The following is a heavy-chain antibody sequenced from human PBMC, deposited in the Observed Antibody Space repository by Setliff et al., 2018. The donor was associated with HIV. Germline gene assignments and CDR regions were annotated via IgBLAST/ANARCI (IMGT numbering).Heavy chain of an antibody. D-gene: IGHD3-10*01. CDR2: IKSKTDGGTT. Sequence: SCAASGFTFSNAWMSWVRQAPGKGQEWVGRIKSKTDGGTTDYAAPVKGRFTISRDDSKNTLYLQMNSLKTEDTAVYYCTGAMVRGVRVKSYYYYGMDVWGQGTTVTVSS. V-gene: IGHV3-15*01. CDR1: GFTFSNAW. J-gene: IGHJ6*02. CDR3: TGAMVRGVRVKSYYYYGMDV.